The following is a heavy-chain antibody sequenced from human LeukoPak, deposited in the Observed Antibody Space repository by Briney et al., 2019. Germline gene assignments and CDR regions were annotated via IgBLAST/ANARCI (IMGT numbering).Heavy chain of an antibody. J-gene: IGHJ5*02. Sequence: PGGSLRLSCAASGFTFSSDSMNWVRQAPGKGLEWVSSISSSSSYIYYADSVKGRFTISRDNAKNSLYLQMNSLRAEDTAVYYCARGSVSAATSDNWFDPWGQGTLVTVSS. D-gene: IGHD2-2*01. V-gene: IGHV3-21*01. CDR1: GFTFSSDS. CDR3: ARGSVSAATSDNWFDP. CDR2: ISSSSSYI.